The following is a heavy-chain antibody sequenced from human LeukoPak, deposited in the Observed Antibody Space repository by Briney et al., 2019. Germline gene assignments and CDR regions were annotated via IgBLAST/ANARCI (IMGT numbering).Heavy chain of an antibody. CDR1: GGSISTSNYY. J-gene: IGHJ3*01. CDR3: ARHFGYSYVQRAFDV. V-gene: IGHV4-39*01. Sequence: PSETLSLTCTVSGGSISTSNYYWGWIRQPPGKGLEWIGNIFYSGSTYYSPSLKSRVTISLDTSRNQFSLKLSSVTAADTAVYYCARHFGYSYVQRAFDVWGQGTMVTVSS. D-gene: IGHD5-18*01. CDR2: IFYSGST.